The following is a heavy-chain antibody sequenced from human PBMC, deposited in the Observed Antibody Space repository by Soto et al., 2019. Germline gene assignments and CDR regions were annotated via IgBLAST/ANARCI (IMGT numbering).Heavy chain of an antibody. CDR3: ARNIVVVVAATPWFWFDP. Sequence: SETLSLTCTVSGYSISSGSYWSWIRQPPGKGLEWIGYIYYSGSTYYNPSLKSRVTISVDTSKNQFSLKLSSVTAADTAVYYCARNIVVVVAATPWFWFDPWGQGTLVTVSS. CDR1: GYSISSGSY. CDR2: IYYSGST. J-gene: IGHJ5*02. D-gene: IGHD2-15*01. V-gene: IGHV4-30-4*01.